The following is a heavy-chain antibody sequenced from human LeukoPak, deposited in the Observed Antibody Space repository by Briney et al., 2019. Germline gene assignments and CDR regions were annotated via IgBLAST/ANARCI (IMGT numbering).Heavy chain of an antibody. CDR3: ATTAAAGTRLAWFDP. D-gene: IGHD6-13*01. CDR2: IYHSGST. Sequence: MSSETLSLTCSVSGGSISSYNWWSWVRQPPGKGLEWIGEIYHSGSTNYNPSLKSRVTISLDKSKNQFSLKLSSVTAADTAVYYCATTAAAGTRLAWFDPWGQGTLVTVSS. CDR1: GGSISSYNW. V-gene: IGHV4-4*02. J-gene: IGHJ5*02.